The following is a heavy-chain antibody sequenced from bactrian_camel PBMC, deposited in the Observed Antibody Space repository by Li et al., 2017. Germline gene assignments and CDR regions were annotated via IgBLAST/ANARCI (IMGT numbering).Heavy chain of an antibody. CDR1: EFSTSC. J-gene: IGHJ4*01. D-gene: IGHD2*01. Sequence: VQLVESGGGSVQAGGSLTLSCTYSEFSTSCIGWFRQAPGKEREGVAAMSRKGAAIYEDSVKGRFTISKDNAKNTLYLQMNSLKSEDTALYYCTTLFHDGVVLYNYWGQGTQVTVS. V-gene: IGHV3S53*01. CDR3: TTLFHDGVVLYNY. CDR2: MSRKGAA.